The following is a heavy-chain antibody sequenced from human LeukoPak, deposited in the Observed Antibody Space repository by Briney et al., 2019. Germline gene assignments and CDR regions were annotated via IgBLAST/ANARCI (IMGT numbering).Heavy chain of an antibody. J-gene: IGHJ4*02. D-gene: IGHD3-10*01. V-gene: IGHV3-30-3*01. CDR3: AREGYYGSGSPPSLYFDY. CDR2: TSSDLNVK. CDR1: GFTFRNCV. Sequence: GGSLGLSCAASGFTFRNCVIHWVRQAPGKGLEWVAVTSSDLNVKLYADSVKGRFTISRDNSRSTLYLQMNSLRPEDTAIYYCAREGYYGSGSPPSLYFDYWGQGTLVTVSS.